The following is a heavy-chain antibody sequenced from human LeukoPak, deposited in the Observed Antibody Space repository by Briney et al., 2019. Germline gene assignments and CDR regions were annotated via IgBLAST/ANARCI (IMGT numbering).Heavy chain of an antibody. Sequence: SETLSLTCTVSGGSISSSSYYWGWIRQPPGKGLEWIGSIYYSGSTYYNPSLKSRVTISVDTSKNQFSLKLSSVTAADTAVYYCAVLGVIAAAGEVQDAAFDIWGQGTMVTVSS. J-gene: IGHJ3*02. V-gene: IGHV4-39*01. D-gene: IGHD6-13*01. CDR2: IYYSGST. CDR3: AVLGVIAAAGEVQDAAFDI. CDR1: GGSISSSSYY.